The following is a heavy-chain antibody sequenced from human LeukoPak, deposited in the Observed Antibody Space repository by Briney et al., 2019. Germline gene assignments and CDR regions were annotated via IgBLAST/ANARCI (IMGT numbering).Heavy chain of an antibody. D-gene: IGHD3-10*01. V-gene: IGHV3-21*01. CDR3: ARDRTNYGSGGYYIPRAFDI. J-gene: IGHJ3*02. CDR2: ISSSSSYI. Sequence: GGSLRLSCAASGFTFSSYSMNWVRQAPGKGLEWVSSISSSSSYIYYADSVKGRFTISRDNAKNSLYLQMNSLRAEDTAVYYCARDRTNYGSGGYYIPRAFDIWGQGTMVTVSS. CDR1: GFTFSSYS.